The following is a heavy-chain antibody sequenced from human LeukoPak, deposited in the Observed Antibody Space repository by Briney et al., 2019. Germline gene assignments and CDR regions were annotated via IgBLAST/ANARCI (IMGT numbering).Heavy chain of an antibody. J-gene: IGHJ4*02. Sequence: PGGSLRLSCAASGFTFSVFGMTWVRQAPGKGLEWVSSITSPVGRMYYADSLKGRITISRDNARSTLYLQMNSLRAEDTAVYYCATDGRSSGWYGFDYWGQGILVTVSS. CDR1: GFTFSVFG. D-gene: IGHD6-19*01. CDR3: ATDGRSSGWYGFDY. V-gene: IGHV3-21*01. CDR2: ITSPVGRM.